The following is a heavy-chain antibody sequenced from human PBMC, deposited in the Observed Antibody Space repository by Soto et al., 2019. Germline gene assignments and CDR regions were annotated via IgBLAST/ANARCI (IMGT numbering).Heavy chain of an antibody. V-gene: IGHV1-69*06. J-gene: IGHJ4*02. Sequence: QVQLVQSGAEVKKPGSSVKVSCKASGGTFSSYAISWVRQAPGQGLEWMGGIIPIFGTANYAQKFQGRVTITADKSTSTAYMELSRLRSEDTAVYYCARDRDAGIAAAGVFDYWGQGTLVTVSS. D-gene: IGHD6-13*01. CDR1: GGTFSSYA. CDR2: IIPIFGTA. CDR3: ARDRDAGIAAAGVFDY.